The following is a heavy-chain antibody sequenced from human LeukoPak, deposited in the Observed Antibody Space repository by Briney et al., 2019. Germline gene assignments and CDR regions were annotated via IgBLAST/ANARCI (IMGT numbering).Heavy chain of an antibody. Sequence: ASVTVSFKVSGGTFSSYAISWVRQAPGQGLEWMGGIIPIFGTANYAQKFQGRVTITTDESTSTAYMELSSLRSEDTAVYYCARGIAALDAFDIWGQGTMVTVSS. J-gene: IGHJ3*02. D-gene: IGHD6-6*01. V-gene: IGHV1-69*05. CDR1: GGTFSSYA. CDR2: IIPIFGTA. CDR3: ARGIAALDAFDI.